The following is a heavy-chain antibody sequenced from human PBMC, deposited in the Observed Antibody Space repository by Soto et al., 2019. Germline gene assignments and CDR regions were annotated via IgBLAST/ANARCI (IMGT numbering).Heavy chain of an antibody. CDR2: IYYSGST. Sequence: SETLSLTCTVTGDSISSRSYYWGWIRQPPGKGLEWIGSIYYSGSTYYNPSLKSRVTISVDTSKNQFSLKLSSVTDADTAVYSCASMRNFTRQEGYWAQGTLVTVSS. J-gene: IGHJ4*02. CDR1: GDSISSRSYY. V-gene: IGHV4-39*01. D-gene: IGHD3-10*01. CDR3: ASMRNFTRQEGY.